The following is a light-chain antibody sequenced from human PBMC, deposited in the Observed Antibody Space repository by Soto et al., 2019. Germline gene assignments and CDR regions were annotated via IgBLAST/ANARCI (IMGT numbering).Light chain of an antibody. CDR3: TSYTSTGAPVV. Sequence: QSVVTQPASVSGSPGQSITISCTGTSSDVGGYNYVSWYQHHPGKAPELIIYGVTNRPSGASLRFSGSKSGNTASLTISGLQAEDEADYYCTSYTSTGAPVVFGGGTKVTVL. V-gene: IGLV2-14*03. CDR2: GVT. CDR1: SSDVGGYNY. J-gene: IGLJ2*01.